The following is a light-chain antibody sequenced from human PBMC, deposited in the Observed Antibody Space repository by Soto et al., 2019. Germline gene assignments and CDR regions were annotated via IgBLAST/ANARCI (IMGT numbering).Light chain of an antibody. CDR1: QSVSSN. Sequence: EIVMTESPATLAVSQGERATLSCRASQSVSSNLAWYQQKPGQAPRLLIYGASTRATGIPARFSGSGSGTEFTLTIRSLQSEDSALYYCQHRMNLPLTFGQGTRLDI. CDR3: QHRMNLPLT. CDR2: GAS. J-gene: IGKJ5*01. V-gene: IGKV3-15*01.